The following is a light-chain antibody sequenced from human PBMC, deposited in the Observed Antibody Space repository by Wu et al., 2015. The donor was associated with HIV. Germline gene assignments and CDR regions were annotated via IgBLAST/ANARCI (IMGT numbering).Light chain of an antibody. CDR2: AAS. CDR3: QHYGSSTYT. Sequence: DIQMTQSPSSLSASVGDRVTITCRASQGISNFLAWYQQKPGKPPKVLIYAASTLQSGVPSRFSGSGSGTDFTLTISRLEPEDFALYYCQHYGSSTYTFGQGTKLEIK. V-gene: IGKV1-27*01. CDR1: QGISNF. J-gene: IGKJ2*01.